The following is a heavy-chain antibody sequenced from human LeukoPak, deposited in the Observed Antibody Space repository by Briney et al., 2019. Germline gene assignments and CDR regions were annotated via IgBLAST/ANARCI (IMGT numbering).Heavy chain of an antibody. CDR2: MNPNSGNT. CDR1: GYTFTSYD. CDR3: ARGWYYYGSGTGPKGAFDI. J-gene: IGHJ3*02. D-gene: IGHD3-10*01. V-gene: IGHV1-8*03. Sequence: ASVKVSCKASGYTFTSYDINWVRQATGQGLEWMGWMNPNSGNTGCAQKFQGRVTITRNTSISTAYMELSSLRSEDTAVYYCARGWYYYGSGTGPKGAFDIWGQGTMVTVSS.